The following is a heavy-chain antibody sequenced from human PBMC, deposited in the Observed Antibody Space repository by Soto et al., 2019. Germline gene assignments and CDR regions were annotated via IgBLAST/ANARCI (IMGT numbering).Heavy chain of an antibody. CDR2: IWYDGSNK. Sequence: QVQLVESGGGVVQPGRSLRLSCAASGFTFSSYGMHWVRQAPGKGLEWVAVIWYDGSNKYYADSVKGRFTISRDNSKNTLYLQMNSLRAEDTAVYYCARGGATVTTHYYYYYCMDVWGKGTTVTVSS. J-gene: IGHJ6*03. D-gene: IGHD4-4*01. V-gene: IGHV3-33*01. CDR3: ARGGATVTTHYYYYYCMDV. CDR1: GFTFSSYG.